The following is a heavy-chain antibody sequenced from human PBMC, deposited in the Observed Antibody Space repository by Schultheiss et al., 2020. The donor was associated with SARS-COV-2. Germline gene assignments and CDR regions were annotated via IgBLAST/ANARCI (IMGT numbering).Heavy chain of an antibody. Sequence: GGSLRLSCAASGFPFRTYAMHWVRQAPGTGLEWVSVIWYDGSNKYYTDSVKGRFTISRDNSKNTLYLQMNSLRAEDTAIYYCAKDHTVTPHYFDYWGQGALVTVSS. CDR1: GFPFRTYA. CDR2: IWYDGSNK. D-gene: IGHD4-17*01. CDR3: AKDHTVTPHYFDY. V-gene: IGHV3-33*06. J-gene: IGHJ4*02.